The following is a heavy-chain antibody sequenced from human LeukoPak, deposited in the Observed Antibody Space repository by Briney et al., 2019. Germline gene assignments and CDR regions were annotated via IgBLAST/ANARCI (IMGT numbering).Heavy chain of an antibody. J-gene: IGHJ4*02. V-gene: IGHV3-33*06. CDR3: AKVVHYDSSGYYDY. Sequence: PGGSLRLSCAASGFTFSTYGIHWVRQAPGKGLEWVAVIWYDGSNTYYGDSVKGRFTISRDNSKNTVYLQMNSLRAEDTAVYYCAKVVHYDSSGYYDYWGQGTLVTVSS. CDR2: IWYDGSNT. D-gene: IGHD3-22*01. CDR1: GFTFSTYG.